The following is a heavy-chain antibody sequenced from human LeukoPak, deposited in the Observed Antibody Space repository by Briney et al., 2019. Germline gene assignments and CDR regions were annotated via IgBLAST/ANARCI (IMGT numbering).Heavy chain of an antibody. Sequence: GASVKVSCKASGYTFTGYYMHWVRQAPGQGLEWMGWINPNSGGTNYAQKFQGWVTMTRDTSISTAYMELSRLRSDDTAEYYCARSRDSSGYAIDYWGQGTLVTVSS. V-gene: IGHV1-2*04. D-gene: IGHD3-22*01. CDR3: ARSRDSSGYAIDY. CDR2: INPNSGGT. CDR1: GYTFTGYY. J-gene: IGHJ4*02.